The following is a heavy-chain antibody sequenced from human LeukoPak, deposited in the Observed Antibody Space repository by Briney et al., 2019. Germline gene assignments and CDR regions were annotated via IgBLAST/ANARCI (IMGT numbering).Heavy chain of an antibody. CDR1: GGTFSSYA. D-gene: IGHD2-2*01. CDR2: IIPIFGTA. J-gene: IGHJ6*02. V-gene: IGHV1-69*13. CDR3: ARQDIVVVPAAGDYYYYSMDV. Sequence: SVKLSCMASGGTFSSYAISWVRQAPGQGLEWMGGIIPIFGTANYAQKFQGRVTITADESTSTAYMELSSLRSEDTAVYYCARQDIVVVPAAGDYYYYSMDVWGQGATVTASS.